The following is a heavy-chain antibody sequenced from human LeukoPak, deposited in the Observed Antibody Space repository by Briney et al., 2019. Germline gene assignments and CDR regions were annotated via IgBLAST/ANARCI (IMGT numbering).Heavy chain of an antibody. J-gene: IGHJ4*02. D-gene: IGHD3-22*01. CDR2: ISPNSGGT. CDR1: GYTFTGYY. CDR3: ARDANNYYDSSGYYYYFDY. V-gene: IGHV1-2*02. Sequence: ASVKVSCKASGYTFTGYYMHWVRQAPGQGLEWMGWISPNSGGTNYAQKFQGRVTMTRDTSISTAYMELSRLRSDDTAVYYCARDANNYYDSSGYYYYFDYWGQGTLVTVSS.